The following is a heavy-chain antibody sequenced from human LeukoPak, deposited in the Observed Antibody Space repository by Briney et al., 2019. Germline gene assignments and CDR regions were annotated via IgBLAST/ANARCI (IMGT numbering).Heavy chain of an antibody. J-gene: IGHJ4*02. Sequence: GGSLRLSCIASGFAFSAYEMNWVRQAPGKRLEWVSYITGSDTTIYYADSVKGRFTIFRDTAKNSLYLQMNSLRAEDTALYYCTTLGYTLDSWGQGNLVTVSS. CDR1: GFAFSAYE. CDR2: ITGSDTTI. D-gene: IGHD3-16*02. CDR3: TTLGYTLDS. V-gene: IGHV3-48*03.